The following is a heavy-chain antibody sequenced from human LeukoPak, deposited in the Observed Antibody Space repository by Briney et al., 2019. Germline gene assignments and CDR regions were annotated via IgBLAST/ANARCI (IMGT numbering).Heavy chain of an antibody. CDR2: ISGSGGST. Sequence: GGSLRLSCAASGFTFSSYAMSWVRQAPGKGLEWVSGISGSGGSTYYADSVKGRFTISRDNSENTLYLQMNSLRAEDTAVYYCAKDSGDDYFDYWGQGTLVTVSS. CDR1: GFTFSSYA. J-gene: IGHJ4*02. D-gene: IGHD2-15*01. V-gene: IGHV3-23*01. CDR3: AKDSGDDYFDY.